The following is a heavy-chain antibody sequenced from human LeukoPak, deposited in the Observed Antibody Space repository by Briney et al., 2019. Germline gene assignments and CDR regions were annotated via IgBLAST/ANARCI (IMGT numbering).Heavy chain of an antibody. CDR2: IYSGGST. V-gene: IGHV3-53*01. CDR3: ARESSNSLYMDV. CDR1: GITVSSNY. D-gene: IGHD4-11*01. J-gene: IGHJ6*03. Sequence: GGSLRLSCAASGITVSSNYMTWVRQAPGKGLEWVSVIYSGGSTYYADAVTGRLTISRDNSKNTLFLQMNSLRAEDTAVYYCARESSNSLYMDVWGKGTTVTVSS.